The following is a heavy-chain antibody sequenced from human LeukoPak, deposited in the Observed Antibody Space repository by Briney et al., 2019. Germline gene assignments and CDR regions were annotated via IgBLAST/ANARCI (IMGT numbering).Heavy chain of an antibody. V-gene: IGHV3-33*01. J-gene: IGHJ4*02. CDR1: GFTFSSYG. D-gene: IGHD2-15*01. CDR2: IWYDGSIQ. Sequence: GGSLRLSCAASGFTFSSYGMHWVRQAPGKGLEWVAAIWYDGSIQYYADSVKGRFTISRDNSKDTLYLQMDSLRAEDTAVYYCARAGYCSGGSCYGSDYWGQGTLVSVSS. CDR3: ARAGYCSGGSCYGSDY.